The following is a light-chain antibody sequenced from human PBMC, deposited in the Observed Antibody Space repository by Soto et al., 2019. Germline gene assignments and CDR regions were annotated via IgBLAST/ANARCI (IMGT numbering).Light chain of an antibody. CDR1: SSDVGSYDA. Sequence: QSAVTRPASVCGSRGQSITLSCTGTSSDVGSYDAVSWYQHHPGKVPKLMIYEVNKRPSGVSYRFSGSKSGNTASLTISGLQAEDEADYYCCSYAGTSYVFGSGTKVTVL. CDR2: EVN. V-gene: IGLV2-23*02. CDR3: CSYAGTSYV. J-gene: IGLJ1*01.